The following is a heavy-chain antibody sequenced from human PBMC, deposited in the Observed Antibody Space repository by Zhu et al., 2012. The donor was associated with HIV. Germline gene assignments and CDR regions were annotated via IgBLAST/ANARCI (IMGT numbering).Heavy chain of an antibody. Sequence: QVQLQESGPGLVKPSQTLSLTCTVSGGSISSGDYYWSWIRQPPGKGLEWIAYIHHSGTTYYSPSLKSRLSISIDTSKNQFSLRLSSVSAADTAVYFCARADGSGTYYYYYMDVWGKGTTVTVSS. J-gene: IGHJ6*03. CDR2: IHHSGTT. D-gene: IGHD3-10*01. CDR3: ARADGSGTYYYYYMDV. V-gene: IGHV4-30-4*08. CDR1: GGSISSGDYY.